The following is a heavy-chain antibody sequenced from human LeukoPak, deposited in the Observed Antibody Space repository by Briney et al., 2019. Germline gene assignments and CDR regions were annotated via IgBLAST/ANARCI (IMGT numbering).Heavy chain of an antibody. Sequence: GGSLRLSCAASGFTVSSNYMNWVRQPPGKGLEWVSVIYSGGSTYYADSVKGRFTISRDNSKNTLYLQMNSLRAEDTAVYYCARDPIHDYWGQGTLVTVSS. J-gene: IGHJ4*02. CDR3: ARDPIHDY. CDR1: GFTVSSNY. D-gene: IGHD5-18*01. CDR2: IYSGGST. V-gene: IGHV3-53*01.